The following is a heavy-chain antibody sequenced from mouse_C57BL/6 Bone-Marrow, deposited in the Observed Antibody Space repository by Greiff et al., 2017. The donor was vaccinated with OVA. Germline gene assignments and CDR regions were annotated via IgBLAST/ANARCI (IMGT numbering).Heavy chain of an antibody. CDR2: IWRGGST. V-gene: IGHV2-5*01. CDR1: GFSLTSYG. CDR3: AKIGDYYAMDY. Sequence: QVQLQQSGPGLVQPSQSLSITCTVSGFSLTSYGVHWVRQSPGKGLEWLGVIWRGGSTDYNAAFMSRLSITNDNSKSQVFFKMNSLQADDTAIYYCAKIGDYYAMDYWGQGTSVTVSS. J-gene: IGHJ4*01.